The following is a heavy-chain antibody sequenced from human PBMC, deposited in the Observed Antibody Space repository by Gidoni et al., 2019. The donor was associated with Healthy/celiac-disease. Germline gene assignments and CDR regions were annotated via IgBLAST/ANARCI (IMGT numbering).Heavy chain of an antibody. D-gene: IGHD5-12*01. CDR3: AKPSDPQYSGYLSWFDP. V-gene: IGHV3-23*04. CDR2: ISGSGGST. Sequence: EVQLVESGGGLVQPGGSLRLSCAASGFTFRSYAMSWVRQAPGKGLEWVSAISGSGGSTYYADSVKGRFTISRDNSKNTLYLQMNSLRAEDTAVYYCAKPSDPQYSGYLSWFDPWGQGTLVTVSS. CDR1: GFTFRSYA. J-gene: IGHJ5*02.